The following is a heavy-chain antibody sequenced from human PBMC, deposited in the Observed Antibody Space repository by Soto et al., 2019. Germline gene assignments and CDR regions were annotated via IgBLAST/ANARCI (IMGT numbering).Heavy chain of an antibody. CDR2: IYPGDSDT. V-gene: IGHV5-51*01. CDR1: GYSFTSYW. Sequence: GESLKISCKGSGYSFTSYWIGWVRQMPGKGLEWMGIIYPGDSDTRYSPSFQGQVTISADKSISTAYLQWSSLKASDTAMYYCARQNRHSNYYYYGMDVWGQGTTVTVSS. J-gene: IGHJ6*02. D-gene: IGHD4-4*01. CDR3: ARQNRHSNYYYYGMDV.